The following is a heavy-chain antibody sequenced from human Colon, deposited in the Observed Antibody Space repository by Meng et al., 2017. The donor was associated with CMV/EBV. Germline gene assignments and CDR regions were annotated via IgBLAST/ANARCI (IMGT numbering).Heavy chain of an antibody. J-gene: IGHJ4*02. Sequence: QLVQSGAEVKKPGASVKVPCKASGYTFTTYGITWVRQAPGQGLEWMGWISNNGNTNYAQNLKGRVTMTTDTSTTTAYMELTSLRSDDTAVYYCARDGGSYFFYWGQGTLVTVSS. D-gene: IGHD1-26*01. CDR2: ISNNGNT. V-gene: IGHV1-18*01. CDR3: ARDGGSYFFY. CDR1: GYTFTTYG.